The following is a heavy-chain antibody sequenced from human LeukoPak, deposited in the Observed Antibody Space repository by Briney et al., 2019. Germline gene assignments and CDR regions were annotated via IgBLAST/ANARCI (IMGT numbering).Heavy chain of an antibody. J-gene: IGHJ4*02. Sequence: PGGSLRLSCAASGFTFSSYSMNWVRQAPGKGLEWVSYISSSSTIYYADSVKGRFTISRDNAKNSLYLQMNSLRAEDTAVYYCARDPEARGLDYYDSSGYRPYWGQGTLVTVSS. V-gene: IGHV3-48*01. D-gene: IGHD3-22*01. CDR3: ARDPEARGLDYYDSSGYRPY. CDR1: GFTFSSYS. CDR2: ISSSSTI.